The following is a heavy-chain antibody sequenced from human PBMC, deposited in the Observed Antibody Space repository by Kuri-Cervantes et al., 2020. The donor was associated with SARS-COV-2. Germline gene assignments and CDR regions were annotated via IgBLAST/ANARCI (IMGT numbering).Heavy chain of an antibody. D-gene: IGHD3-16*01. CDR3: TRAFVSAWVAGY. CDR2: IRSKAYGGTT. V-gene: IGHV3-49*04. Sequence: GESLKISGTASGFTFGDYAMSWVRQAPGKGLEWVGFIRSKAYGGTTEYAASVKGRFTISRDDSKSIAYLQMNSLKTEDTAVYYCTRAFVSAWVAGYWGQGNLVNGAS. J-gene: IGHJ4*02. CDR1: GFTFGDYA.